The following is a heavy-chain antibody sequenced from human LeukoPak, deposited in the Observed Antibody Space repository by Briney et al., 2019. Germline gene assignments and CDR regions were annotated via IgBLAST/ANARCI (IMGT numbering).Heavy chain of an antibody. CDR1: GYTFTGYY. Sequence: ASVKVSCKASGYTFTGYYMHWVRQAPGQGLEWMGWINPNSGGTNYAQKFQGRVTMTRDTSISAAYMELSRLRSDDTAVYYCARGGDSSSWYYGNYWGQGTLVTVSS. J-gene: IGHJ4*02. CDR2: INPNSGGT. CDR3: ARGGDSSSWYYGNY. V-gene: IGHV1-2*02. D-gene: IGHD6-13*01.